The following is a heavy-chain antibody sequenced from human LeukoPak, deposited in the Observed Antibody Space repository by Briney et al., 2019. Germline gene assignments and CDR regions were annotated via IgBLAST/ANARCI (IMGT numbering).Heavy chain of an antibody. J-gene: IGHJ5*02. CDR3: ARVLRSYYYGSGSLGDWFDP. V-gene: IGHV4-34*01. CDR2: INHSGST. Sequence: SETLSLTCAVYGGSFSGYYWSWIRQPPGKGLEWIGEINHSGSTNYNPSLKSRVTISVDTSKNQFSLKLSSVTAADTAVYNCARVLRSYYYGSGSLGDWFDPWGQGTLVTVSS. CDR1: GGSFSGYY. D-gene: IGHD3-10*01.